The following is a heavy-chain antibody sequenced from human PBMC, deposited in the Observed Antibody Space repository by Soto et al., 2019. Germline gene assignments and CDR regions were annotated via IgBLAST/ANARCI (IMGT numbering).Heavy chain of an antibody. CDR1: GGSISSGGYS. CDR3: ARVTWGRDGYNPPGRDDAFDI. Sequence: QLQLQESGSGLVKPSQTLSLTCAVSGGSISSGGYSWSWIRQPPGKGLEWIGYIYHSGSTYYNPSLKSRVTISVDRSKNQFSLKLCSVTAADTAVYYCARVTWGRDGYNPPGRDDAFDIWGQGTMVTVSS. V-gene: IGHV4-30-2*01. CDR2: IYHSGST. J-gene: IGHJ3*02. D-gene: IGHD5-12*01.